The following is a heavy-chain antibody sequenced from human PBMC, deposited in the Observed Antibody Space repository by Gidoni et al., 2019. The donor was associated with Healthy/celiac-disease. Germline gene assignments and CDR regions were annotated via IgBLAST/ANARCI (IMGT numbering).Heavy chain of an antibody. CDR2: IKQEGSEK. D-gene: IGHD4-17*01. CDR3: AREGDYGGNPFDY. J-gene: IGHJ4*02. CDR1: GFTFSSYW. Sequence: EVQLVESGGGLVQPGGSLRLSCAASGFTFSSYWMSWVRQAPGKGLEWVANIKQEGSEKYYVDSVKSRFTISRDNAKNSLYLQMNSLRAEDTAVYYCAREGDYGGNPFDYWGQGTLVTVSS. V-gene: IGHV3-7*01.